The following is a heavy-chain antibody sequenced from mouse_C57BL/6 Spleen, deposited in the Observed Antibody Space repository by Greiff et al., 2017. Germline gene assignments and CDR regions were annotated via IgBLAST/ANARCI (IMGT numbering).Heavy chain of an antibody. CDR1: GFSLPSYG. CDR2: LWSGGST. V-gene: IGHV2-2*01. Sequence: LKLVESGPCLVQPSQSLSITCTVSGFSLPSYGVPWVRQSPGKGLVCLGVLWSGGSTDYNAAFISRLSISKDNSKSQVFFKMNSLQADDTAIYYCARNWRYGNYFSWFAYWGQGTLVTVSA. CDR3: ARNWRYGNYFSWFAY. J-gene: IGHJ3*01. D-gene: IGHD2-1*01.